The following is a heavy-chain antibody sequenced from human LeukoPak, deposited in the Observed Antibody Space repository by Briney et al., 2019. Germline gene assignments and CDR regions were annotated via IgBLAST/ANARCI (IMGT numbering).Heavy chain of an antibody. CDR2: ISWNSGSI. V-gene: IGHV3-9*03. J-gene: IGHJ4*02. CDR3: ATAQSQGGYSLIFDY. Sequence: QPGRSLRLSCAASGFTFDDYAMHWVRQAPGKGLEWVSGISWNSGSIGYADSVKGRFTISRDNAKNSLYLQMNSLRAEDMALYYCATAQSQGGYSLIFDYWGKGTLVTVSS. D-gene: IGHD5-18*01. CDR1: GFTFDDYA.